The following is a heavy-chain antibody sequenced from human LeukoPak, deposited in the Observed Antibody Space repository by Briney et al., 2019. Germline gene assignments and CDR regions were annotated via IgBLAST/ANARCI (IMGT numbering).Heavy chain of an antibody. D-gene: IGHD4-17*01. CDR3: ARLYGDDVYLDY. Sequence: SETLSLTCTVSGYSISSGYYWGWIRQPPGKGLEWIGYIYYSGTTNYNPSLKSRVTISVDTSKNQFSLKLSSVTAADTAVYYCARLYGDDVYLDYWGQGTLVTVSS. J-gene: IGHJ4*02. V-gene: IGHV4-38-2*02. CDR1: GYSISSGYY. CDR2: IYYSGTT.